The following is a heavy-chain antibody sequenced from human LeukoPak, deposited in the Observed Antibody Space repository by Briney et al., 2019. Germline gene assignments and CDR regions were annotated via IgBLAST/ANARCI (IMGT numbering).Heavy chain of an antibody. D-gene: IGHD3-3*01. CDR2: IIPIFGTA. J-gene: IGHJ6*03. CDR1: GGTFSSYA. CDR3: ATIFGVVDGHYYYYMDV. Sequence: ASVKVSCKASGGTFSSYAISWVRQAPGQGLEWMGGIIPIFGTANYAQKFQGRVTITADESTSTAYMELSSLRSEDTAVYYCATIFGVVDGHYYYYMDVWGKGTTVTVSS. V-gene: IGHV1-69*13.